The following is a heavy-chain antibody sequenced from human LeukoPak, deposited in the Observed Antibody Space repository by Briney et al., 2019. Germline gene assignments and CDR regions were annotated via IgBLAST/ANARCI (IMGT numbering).Heavy chain of an antibody. CDR1: GFTFSSYE. J-gene: IGHJ4*02. CDR3: ARAERVPAAVSSGWYY. V-gene: IGHV3-48*03. CDR2: ISSSGSTI. Sequence: GGSLRLSCAASGFTFSSYEMNWVRQAPGKGLEWVSYISSSGSTIYYADSVKGRFTISRDNAKNSLYLQMNSLRAEDTAVYYCARAERVPAAVSSGWYYWGQGTLVTVSS. D-gene: IGHD6-19*01.